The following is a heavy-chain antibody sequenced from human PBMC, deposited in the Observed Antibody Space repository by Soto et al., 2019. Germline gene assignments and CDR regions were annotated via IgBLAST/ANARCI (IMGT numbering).Heavy chain of an antibody. V-gene: IGHV4-39*01. Sequence: SETLSLTCTVSGGSISSSSYYWGWIRQPPGKGLEWIGSIYYSGSTYYNPSLKSRVTISVDTSKNQFSLKLSSVTAADTAVYYCARPSPYGGNLRGYFDYWGQGTLVTVSS. D-gene: IGHD2-15*01. CDR3: ARPSPYGGNLRGYFDY. J-gene: IGHJ4*02. CDR2: IYYSGST. CDR1: GGSISSSSYY.